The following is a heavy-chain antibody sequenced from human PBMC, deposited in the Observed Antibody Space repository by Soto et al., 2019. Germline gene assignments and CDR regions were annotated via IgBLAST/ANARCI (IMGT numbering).Heavy chain of an antibody. CDR2: MNPNSGNT. V-gene: IGHV1-8*01. CDR1: GYTFTSYD. J-gene: IGHJ6*03. CDR3: ASSPELLLGSYYYYMDV. D-gene: IGHD1-7*01. Sequence: ASVKVSCKASGYTFTSYDINWVRQATGQGLEWMGWMNPNSGNTGYAQKFQGRVTMTRNTSISTAYMELSSLRSEDTAVYYCASSPELLLGSYYYYMDVWGKGTTVTVSS.